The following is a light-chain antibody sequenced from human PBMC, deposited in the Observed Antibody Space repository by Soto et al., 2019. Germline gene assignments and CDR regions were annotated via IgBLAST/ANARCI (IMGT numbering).Light chain of an antibody. CDR1: SSNTGNNY. CDR2: END. J-gene: IGLJ1*01. CDR3: ATWDSSLSAGL. V-gene: IGLV1-51*02. Sequence: QPVLTQPPSVSAAPGQKVTISCSGSSSNTGNNYVSWYQQLPGAAPKLLIYENDKRPSGIPDRFSGSKSGTSATLGITGLQTGDEADYYCATWDSSLSAGLFGTGTQLTVL.